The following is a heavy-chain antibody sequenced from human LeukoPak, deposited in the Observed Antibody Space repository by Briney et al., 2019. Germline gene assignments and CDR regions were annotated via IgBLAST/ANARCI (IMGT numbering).Heavy chain of an antibody. V-gene: IGHV3-21*01. CDR3: ARRGVATTSFDY. D-gene: IGHD5-12*01. CDR2: ISSSSSYI. CDR1: GFTFSSYS. Sequence: GGSLRLSCAASGFTFSSYSMNWVRQAPGKGLEWVSSISSSSSYIYYADSVKGRFTISRDNVKNSLYLQMNSLRAEDTAVYYCARRGVATTSFDYWGQGTLVTVSS. J-gene: IGHJ4*02.